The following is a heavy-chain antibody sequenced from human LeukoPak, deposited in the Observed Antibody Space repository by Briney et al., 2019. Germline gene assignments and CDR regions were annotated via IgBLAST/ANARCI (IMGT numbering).Heavy chain of an antibody. D-gene: IGHD6-19*01. CDR1: GLTFSSYA. Sequence: GGSLRLSCAVSGLTFSSYALSWVRQAPGKGLEWVSTINGNGGTTYYADSVKGRFTISRDNSKNTLYLRVNSLRAEDTAVYYCTNLFSSGWYRGGPTPFDYWGQGTLVTVSS. J-gene: IGHJ4*02. V-gene: IGHV3-23*01. CDR3: TNLFSSGWYRGGPTPFDY. CDR2: INGNGGTT.